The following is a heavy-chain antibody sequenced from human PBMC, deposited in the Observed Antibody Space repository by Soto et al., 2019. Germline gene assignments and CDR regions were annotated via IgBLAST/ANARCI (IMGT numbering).Heavy chain of an antibody. CDR1: GYTFTSYG. Sequence: ASVKVSCKASGYTFTSYGISWVRQAPGQGREWMGWISAYNGNTNYAQKLQGRVTMTTDTSTSTAYMALRSLRSDDTAVYYCARLQSGIEAAGTTYYYYYGMDVWGQGTTVTVSS. V-gene: IGHV1-18*01. CDR2: ISAYNGNT. CDR3: ARLQSGIEAAGTTYYYYYGMDV. J-gene: IGHJ6*02. D-gene: IGHD6-13*01.